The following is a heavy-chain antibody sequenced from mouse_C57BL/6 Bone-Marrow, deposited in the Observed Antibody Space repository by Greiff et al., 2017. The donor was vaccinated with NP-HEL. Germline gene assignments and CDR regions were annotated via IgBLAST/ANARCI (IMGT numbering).Heavy chain of an antibody. CDR1: GYTFTCYW. J-gene: IGHJ4*01. V-gene: IGHV1-55*01. Sequence: QVQLQQPGAELVKPGASVKMSCKASGYTFTCYWITWVKQRPGQGLEWIGDIYPGSGSTNYNEKFKSKATLTVDTSSSTAYMQLSSLTSEDSAVYYCARWGEDYAMDYWGQGTSVTVSS. CDR2: IYPGSGST. CDR3: ARWGEDYAMDY.